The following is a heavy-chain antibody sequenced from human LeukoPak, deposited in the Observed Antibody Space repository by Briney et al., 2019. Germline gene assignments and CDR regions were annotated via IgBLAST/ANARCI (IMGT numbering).Heavy chain of an antibody. V-gene: IGHV3-21*01. CDR1: GFTFSSYG. CDR2: ISTSSSYT. Sequence: PGGSLRLSCAASGFTFSSYGMNWVRQAPGKGLEWVSSISTSSSYTYYADSVQGRFTISRDNAKNSLFLQMNSLRAEDTAAYYCAREGYSSSRMRWNWFDPWGQGTLVTVSS. D-gene: IGHD6-13*01. J-gene: IGHJ5*02. CDR3: AREGYSSSRMRWNWFDP.